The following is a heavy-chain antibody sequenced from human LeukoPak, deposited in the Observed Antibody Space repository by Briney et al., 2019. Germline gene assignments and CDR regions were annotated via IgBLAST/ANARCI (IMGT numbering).Heavy chain of an antibody. CDR3: LKDANYWDSSGYYDY. CDR1: GFTFSMYT. D-gene: IGHD3-22*01. J-gene: IGHJ4*02. CDR2: ISTNGGRT. Sequence: VWSLRLSCAASGFTFSMYTMRWVRQAPGKGLENVSAISTNGGRTYYTDSVKGRFTISRDNSKNTPYLEIRSLRTEDTAVYYCLKDANYWDSSGYYDYWGQGTLVTVSS. V-gene: IGHV3-64D*06.